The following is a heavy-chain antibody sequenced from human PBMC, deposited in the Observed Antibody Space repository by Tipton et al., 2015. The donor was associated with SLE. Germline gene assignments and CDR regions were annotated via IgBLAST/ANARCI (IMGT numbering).Heavy chain of an antibody. CDR2: INHSGST. V-gene: IGHV4-34*01. Sequence: TLSLTCAFYGGSFSVYYWTWIRQPPGRGLEWIGEINHSGSTNYNPSLKSRVTISVDTSKNQFSLKLRSVTAADAAVYYCARRCAKGLGYWGQGTLVTDSS. CDR1: GGSFSVYY. J-gene: IGHJ4*02. D-gene: IGHD4/OR15-4a*01. CDR3: ARRCAKGLGY.